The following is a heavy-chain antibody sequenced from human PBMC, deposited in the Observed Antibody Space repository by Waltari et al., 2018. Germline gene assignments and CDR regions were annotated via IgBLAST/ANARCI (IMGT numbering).Heavy chain of an antibody. Sequence: EVQLVESGGGLVQPGGSLRLSCAASGFTFSDFNMNWVRQAPGKGLEWVSYIYSTGSTIYYADSVKGRFTISRDNAQNSLYLQMNSLRADDTAVYYCARGYRKAFDIWGQGTMVTVSS. D-gene: IGHD5-12*01. CDR3: ARGYRKAFDI. J-gene: IGHJ3*02. V-gene: IGHV3-48*03. CDR1: GFTFSDFN. CDR2: IYSTGSTI.